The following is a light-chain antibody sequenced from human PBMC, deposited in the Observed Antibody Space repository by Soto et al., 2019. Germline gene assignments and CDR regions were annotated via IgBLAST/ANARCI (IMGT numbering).Light chain of an antibody. CDR1: SSDIGGYNY. V-gene: IGLV2-14*01. Sequence: QSVLTQPASVSGSPGQSITISCTGTSSDIGGYNYISWYQQLPGKAPKFIIYDVSNRPSGVSNRFSGSRSGNTASLTISGLQAEDEADYYCSSYTSSSTVIFGGGTKLTVL. J-gene: IGLJ2*01. CDR3: SSYTSSSTVI. CDR2: DVS.